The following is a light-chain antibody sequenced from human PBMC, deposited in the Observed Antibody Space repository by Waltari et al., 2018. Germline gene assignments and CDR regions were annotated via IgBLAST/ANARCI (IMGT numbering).Light chain of an antibody. Sequence: EIVVTQSPATLSVSPGERVTLSCRASQSVSSSLAWYQQKPGQAPRLLIFGASTRATGIPARFSGSGSGTEFTLNISSLQSEDFALYYCQQYKSWPLFGGGTKVEIK. CDR2: GAS. CDR1: QSVSSS. CDR3: QQYKSWPL. V-gene: IGKV3-15*01. J-gene: IGKJ4*01.